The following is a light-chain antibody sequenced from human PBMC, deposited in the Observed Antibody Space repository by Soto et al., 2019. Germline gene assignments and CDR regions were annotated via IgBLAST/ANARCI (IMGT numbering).Light chain of an antibody. CDR3: QQYNNWRQT. CDR1: QSVSSN. Sequence: EIVMTQSPATLSVSPGERATLSCRASQSVSSNLAWYQQKPGQAPRLLIYGASTRATGISARFSGSGSGTELTLTISSLQSEDFAFYYCQQYNNWRQTFGQGTKVEIK. CDR2: GAS. J-gene: IGKJ1*01. V-gene: IGKV3-15*01.